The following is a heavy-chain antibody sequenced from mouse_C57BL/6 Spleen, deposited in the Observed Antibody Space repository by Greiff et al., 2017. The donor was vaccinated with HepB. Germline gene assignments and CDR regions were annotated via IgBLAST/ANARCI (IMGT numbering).Heavy chain of an antibody. V-gene: IGHV1-78*01. D-gene: IGHD2-4*01. CDR1: GYTFTDHT. Sequence: LQESDAELVKPGASVKISCKVSGYTFTDHTIHWMKQRPEQGLEWIGYIYPRDGSTKYNEKFKGKATLTADKSSSTAYMQLNSLTSEDSAVYFCARWNDYDAGYFDVWGTGTTVTVSS. CDR3: ARWNDYDAGYFDV. J-gene: IGHJ1*03. CDR2: IYPRDGST.